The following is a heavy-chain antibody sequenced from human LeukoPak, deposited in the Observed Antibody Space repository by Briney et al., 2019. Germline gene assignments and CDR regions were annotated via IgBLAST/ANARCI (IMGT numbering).Heavy chain of an antibody. V-gene: IGHV3-23*01. D-gene: IGHD4-17*01. CDR3: AKVSTVTSNFDY. Sequence: GGSLRLSCAASGLTFSSYALNWVRQAPGKGLEWVSAIDNSGFTTYYADSVRGRFTISRDNVNNTLYLQMNSLRAEDTAVYYCAKVSTVTSNFDYWGQGTLVTVSS. CDR2: IDNSGFTT. J-gene: IGHJ4*02. CDR1: GLTFSSYA.